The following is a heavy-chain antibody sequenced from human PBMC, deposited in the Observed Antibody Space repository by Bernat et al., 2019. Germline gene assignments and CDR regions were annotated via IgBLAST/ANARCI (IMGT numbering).Heavy chain of an antibody. CDR3: AREFMTLYWYFDL. V-gene: IGHV3-21*01. D-gene: IGHD2-21*02. CDR2: ISSSSSYI. J-gene: IGHJ2*01. Sequence: EVQLVESGGGLVKPGGSLRLSCAASGFTFSSYSMNWVRQAPGKGLEWVSSISSSSSYIYYADSVKGRFTISRDNAKNSLYLQMNSLRGEDTAVYYCAREFMTLYWYFDLWGRGTLVTVSS. CDR1: GFTFSSYS.